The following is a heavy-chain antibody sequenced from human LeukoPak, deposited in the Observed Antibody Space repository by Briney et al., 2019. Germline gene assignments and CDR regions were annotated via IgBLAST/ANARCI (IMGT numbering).Heavy chain of an antibody. CDR2: LSGGGIST. V-gene: IGHV3-23*01. D-gene: IGHD6-6*01. CDR3: AKKRGSSSSFLYFDY. J-gene: IGHJ4*02. Sequence: GGSLRLSCAASGFTFSSYAMSWVRQAPGKGLEWVSTLSGGGISTYFADSVKGRFSISRDNSKNTLYLQMDSLRAEDTAVYYCAKKRGSSSSFLYFDYWGQGTLVTVSS. CDR1: GFTFSSYA.